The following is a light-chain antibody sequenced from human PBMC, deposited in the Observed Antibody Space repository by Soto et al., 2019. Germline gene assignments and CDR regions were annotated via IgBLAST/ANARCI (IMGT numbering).Light chain of an antibody. Sequence: QSALTQPASVSGSPGQSITISCTGTSSDVGGYNYVSWYQHHPGKAPQLMIFDVSNRPSGVSNRFSGSKSGNTASLTISGLQAEDEADYYCSSYTASSTYVLGTGTKLTVL. CDR3: SSYTASSTYV. V-gene: IGLV2-14*03. CDR1: SSDVGGYNY. J-gene: IGLJ1*01. CDR2: DVS.